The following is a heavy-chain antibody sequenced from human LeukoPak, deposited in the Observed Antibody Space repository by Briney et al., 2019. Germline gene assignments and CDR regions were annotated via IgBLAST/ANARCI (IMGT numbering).Heavy chain of an antibody. Sequence: PGRSLRLSCAASGFTFSSYAMHWVRQAPGKGLEWVAVISYDGSNKYYADSVKGRFTISRDNSKNTLYLQMNSLRAEDTAVYYCLGYCSGGSCYAALDYWGQGTLVTVSS. CDR3: LGYCSGGSCYAALDY. V-gene: IGHV3-30-3*01. D-gene: IGHD2-15*01. J-gene: IGHJ4*02. CDR1: GFTFSSYA. CDR2: ISYDGSNK.